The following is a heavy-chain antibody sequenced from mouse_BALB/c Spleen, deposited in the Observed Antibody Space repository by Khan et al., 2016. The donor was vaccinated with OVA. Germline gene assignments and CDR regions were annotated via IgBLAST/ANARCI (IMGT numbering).Heavy chain of an antibody. CDR2: ISYSGNT. CDR3: ARIDGGDFDY. V-gene: IGHV3-2*02. D-gene: IGHD2-3*01. CDR1: GYSITSDYA. Sequence: VQLKQSGPGLVKPSQSLSLTCTVTGYSITSDYAWNWIRQFPGNKLEWMGYISYSGNTKYNPSLKSRISITRDTSKNQFFLQLKSVTTEDTATYYCARIDGGDFDYWGQGTTLTVSS. J-gene: IGHJ2*01.